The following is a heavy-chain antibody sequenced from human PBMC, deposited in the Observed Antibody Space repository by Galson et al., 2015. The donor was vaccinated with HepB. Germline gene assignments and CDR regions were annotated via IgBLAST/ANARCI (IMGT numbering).Heavy chain of an antibody. Sequence: ETLSLTCTVSGDSISSSIYYWVWIRQSPGKGLEWIGSTRYSYSTTYNPSLKSRVTISIDTSKNLFSLGLSAVTTADTAMYYCTREDQDAANDAFDIWGRGTMVTVSS. CDR3: TREDQDAANDAFDI. CDR2: TRYSYST. CDR1: GDSISSSIYY. V-gene: IGHV4-39*01. D-gene: IGHD1-1*01. J-gene: IGHJ3*02.